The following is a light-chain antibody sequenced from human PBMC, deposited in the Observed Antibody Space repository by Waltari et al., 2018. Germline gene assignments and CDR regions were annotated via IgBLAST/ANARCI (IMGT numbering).Light chain of an antibody. CDR1: RSDIGAYNF. CDR3: CSYVGGSRVL. Sequence: QSVLTQPASVSGSPGQSITISCTGTRSDIGAYNFVSWFQQPPGQAPRPLISEATRRPSVVSYRFSGSKSGNTASLSISDLQAEDEADYYCCSYVGGSRVLFGGGTKLTV. J-gene: IGLJ2*01. V-gene: IGLV2-23*01. CDR2: EAT.